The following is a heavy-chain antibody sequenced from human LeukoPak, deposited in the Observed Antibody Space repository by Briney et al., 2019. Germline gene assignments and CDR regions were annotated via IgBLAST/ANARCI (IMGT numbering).Heavy chain of an antibody. J-gene: IGHJ6*02. CDR2: ISDSSSYI. V-gene: IGHV3-21*01. Sequence: GGSLRLSCAVSGFTFSSYRMNWVRQAPGKGLEWVSSISDSSSYIYHADSVKGRFTISRDNAKNSVYLQMNSLRAEDTATYYCTKGENGMDVWGQGTTVTVSS. CDR1: GFTFSSYR. D-gene: IGHD1-26*01. CDR3: TKGENGMDV.